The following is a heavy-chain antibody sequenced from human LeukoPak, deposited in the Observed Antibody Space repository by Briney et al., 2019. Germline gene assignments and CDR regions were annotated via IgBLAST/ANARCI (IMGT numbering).Heavy chain of an antibody. CDR1: GGSISSGSYY. Sequence: SETLSLTCTVSGGSISSGSYYWGWIRQPPGKGLEWIGSIYYSGSTYYNPSLKSRITINPDTSKNHFSLQLNSVTPEDTAVYFCARGTKGVRLEASGKTVYYYYVDVWGKGTTVTMSS. J-gene: IGHJ6*03. D-gene: IGHD6-13*01. CDR3: ARGTKGVRLEASGKTVYYYYVDV. CDR2: IYYSGST. V-gene: IGHV4-39*02.